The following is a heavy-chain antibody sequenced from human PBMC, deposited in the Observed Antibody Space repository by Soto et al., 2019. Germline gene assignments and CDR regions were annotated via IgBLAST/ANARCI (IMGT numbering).Heavy chain of an antibody. CDR2: IYPGDSDT. J-gene: IGHJ6*02. CDR1: GYSFTTYW. Sequence: GESLKISCKGSGYSFTTYWIGWVRQMPGKGLECMGIIYPGDSDTRYGPSFQGQVTISADKSISTAYLQWSSLKASDTAMYYCARQAAAGKNYYGLDVWGQGTTVTVSS. V-gene: IGHV5-51*01. D-gene: IGHD6-13*01. CDR3: ARQAAAGKNYYGLDV.